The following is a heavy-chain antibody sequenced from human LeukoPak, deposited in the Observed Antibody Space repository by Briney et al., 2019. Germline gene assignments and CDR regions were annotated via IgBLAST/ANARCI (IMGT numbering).Heavy chain of an antibody. CDR3: ATDVYCSSTSCMDV. D-gene: IGHD2-2*01. J-gene: IGHJ6*04. Sequence: GASVKVSCKVSGYTLTELSMHWVRQAPGKGLEWMGGFDPEDGETIYAQRFQGRVTMTEDTSTDTAYVELSSLRSEDTAVYYCATDVYCSSTSCMDVWGKGTTVTVSS. CDR2: FDPEDGET. CDR1: GYTLTELS. V-gene: IGHV1-24*01.